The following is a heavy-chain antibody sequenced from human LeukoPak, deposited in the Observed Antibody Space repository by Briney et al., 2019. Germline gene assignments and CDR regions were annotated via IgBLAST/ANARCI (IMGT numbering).Heavy chain of an antibody. V-gene: IGHV3-30*02. CDR1: GFTFSSYG. J-gene: IGHJ4*02. CDR2: IRYDGSNK. CDR3: AKGGGYLLEPLYYFDY. Sequence: GGSLRLSCAASGFTFSSYGMHWVRQAPGKGQEWVAFIRYDGSNKYYADSVKGRFTISRDNSKNTLYLQMNSLRAEDTAVYYCAKGGGYLLEPLYYFDYWGQGTLVTVSS. D-gene: IGHD3-22*01.